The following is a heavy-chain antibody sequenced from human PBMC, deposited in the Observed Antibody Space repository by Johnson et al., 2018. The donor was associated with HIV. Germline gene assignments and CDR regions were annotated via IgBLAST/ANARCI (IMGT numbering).Heavy chain of an antibody. Sequence: QVQLVESGGGVVQPGGSLRLSCAASGFTFSSYGMHWVRQAPGKGLEWVAFIRYDGSNKYYADSVKGRFTISRDNSKNTLYLQMNSLRAEDTAVYYCARGSITIFGGLDAFDIWGQGTMVTVSS. D-gene: IGHD3-3*01. CDR1: GFTFSSYG. CDR3: ARGSITIFGGLDAFDI. J-gene: IGHJ3*02. CDR2: IRYDGSNK. V-gene: IGHV3-30*02.